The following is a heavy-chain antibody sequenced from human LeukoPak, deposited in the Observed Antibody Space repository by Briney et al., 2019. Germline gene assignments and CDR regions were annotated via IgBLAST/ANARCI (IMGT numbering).Heavy chain of an antibody. CDR1: GYTFTSYG. CDR2: ISTYNGNT. V-gene: IGHV1-18*01. CDR3: ARVYGIVVVPVYYFYGMDV. J-gene: IGHJ6*02. D-gene: IGHD2-2*01. Sequence: ASVKVSCKASGYTFTSYGISWVRQAPGQGLELMGWISTYNGNTNYAQKLQGRVTMTTDTSTSTAYMELRSLRSDDTAVYYCARVYGIVVVPVYYFYGMDVWGQGTTVTVSS.